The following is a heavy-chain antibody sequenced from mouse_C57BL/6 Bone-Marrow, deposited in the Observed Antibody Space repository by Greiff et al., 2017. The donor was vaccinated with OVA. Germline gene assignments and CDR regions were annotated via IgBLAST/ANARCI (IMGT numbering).Heavy chain of an antibody. CDR1: GYTFTSYW. V-gene: IGHV1-61*01. CDR3: AFFIKGCAY. Sequence: QVQLQQPGAELVRPGSSVKLSCKASGYTFTSYWMDWVKQRPGQGLEWIGNIYPSDSETHYNQKFKDKATLTVDKSSSTAYMQLSSLTSEDSAVYYCAFFIKGCAYWGQGTLVTVSA. CDR2: IYPSDSET. D-gene: IGHD1-1*01. J-gene: IGHJ3*01.